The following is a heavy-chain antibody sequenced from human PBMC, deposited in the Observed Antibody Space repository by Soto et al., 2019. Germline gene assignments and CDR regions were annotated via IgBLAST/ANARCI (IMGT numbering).Heavy chain of an antibody. CDR2: ISSSSSYI. CDR3: ARDSETPWYCISTSCRPGYYGMDV. CDR1: GFTFSSYS. J-gene: IGHJ6*02. Sequence: EVQLVESGGGLVKPGGSLRLSCAASGFTFSSYSMNWVREAPGKGLEWVSSISSSSSYIYYADSVKGRFTISRDNAKNSLYLQMNSLRAEDTAVYYCARDSETPWYCISTSCRPGYYGMDVWGQGTTVTVSS. D-gene: IGHD2-2*01. V-gene: IGHV3-21*01.